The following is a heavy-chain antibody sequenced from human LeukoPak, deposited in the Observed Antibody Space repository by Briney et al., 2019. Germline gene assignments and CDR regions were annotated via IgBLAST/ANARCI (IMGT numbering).Heavy chain of an antibody. Sequence: TLSLTCSVSGDXISNGGYYWSWIRLHPGKGLEWVGYIYDSGTTYYSPALQSRVSISVDTSDNKFSLKLKSLTAADTAVYYCARGGDRRGFDYWGQGTLVTVSS. D-gene: IGHD1-14*01. CDR1: GDXISNGGYY. V-gene: IGHV4-31*03. J-gene: IGHJ4*02. CDR2: IYDSGTT. CDR3: ARGGDRRGFDY.